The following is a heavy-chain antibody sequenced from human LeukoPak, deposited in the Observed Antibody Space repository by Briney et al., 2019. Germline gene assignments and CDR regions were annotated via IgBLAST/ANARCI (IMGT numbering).Heavy chain of an antibody. D-gene: IGHD2-2*01. J-gene: IGHJ4*02. CDR3: ARTVVPAASFDY. Sequence: ASVKVSCKASGYTFTSYGISWVRQAPGQGLEWMGWISAYNGNTNYAQKLQGRVTMTTDTSTSTAYMELSRLRSDDTAVYYCARTVVPAASFDYWGQGTLVTVSS. V-gene: IGHV1-18*01. CDR1: GYTFTSYG. CDR2: ISAYNGNT.